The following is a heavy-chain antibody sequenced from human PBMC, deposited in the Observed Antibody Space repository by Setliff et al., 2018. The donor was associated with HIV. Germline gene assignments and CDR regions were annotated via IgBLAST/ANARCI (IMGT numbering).Heavy chain of an antibody. V-gene: IGHV4-39*01. J-gene: IGHJ3*02. Sequence: TSETLSLTCTVSGGSFTSRSYYWGWIRQPPGKGLGWIGSIFYSGITYYNPSLKSRVTISVDTSKNQFSLNLTSVTAADTAVYYCARSKTFYDFWGGYYTHGAFKIWGLGTMVTVSS. CDR3: ARSKTFYDFWGGYYTHGAFKI. CDR2: IFYSGIT. D-gene: IGHD3-3*01. CDR1: GGSFTSRSYY.